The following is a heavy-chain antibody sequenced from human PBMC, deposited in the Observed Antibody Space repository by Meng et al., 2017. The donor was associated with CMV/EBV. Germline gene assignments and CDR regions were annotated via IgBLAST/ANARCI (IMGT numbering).Heavy chain of an antibody. V-gene: IGHV3-15*01. CDR1: GFTFSNAW. CDR2: IKSKTDGGTT. D-gene: IGHD3-3*01. CDR3: TADGDNDFWSGYYFPGMDV. Sequence: SCAASGFTFSNAWMSWVRQAPGKGLEWVGRIKSKTDGGTTDYAAPVKGRFTISRDDSKNTLYLQMNSLKTEDTAVYYCTADGDNDFWSGYYFPGMDVWGQGTTVTVSS. J-gene: IGHJ6*02.